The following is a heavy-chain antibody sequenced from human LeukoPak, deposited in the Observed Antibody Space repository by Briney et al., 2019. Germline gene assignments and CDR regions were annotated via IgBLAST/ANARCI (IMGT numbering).Heavy chain of an antibody. J-gene: IGHJ6*02. CDR2: ISAYNGNT. V-gene: IGHV1-18*01. CDR1: GYTFTSYG. D-gene: IGHD6-13*01. Sequence: ASVKVSCKASGYTFTSYGISWVRQAPGQGLEWMGWISAYNGNTNYAQKLQGRVTMTTDTSTSTAYMELRSLRSDDTAVCYCARNKLVPNYYYYYGMDVWGQGTTVTVSS. CDR3: ARNKLVPNYYYYYGMDV.